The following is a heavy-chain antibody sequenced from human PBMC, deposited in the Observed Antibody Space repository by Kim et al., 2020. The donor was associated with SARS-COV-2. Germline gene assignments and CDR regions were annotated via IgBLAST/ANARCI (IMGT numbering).Heavy chain of an antibody. D-gene: IGHD2-8*01. Sequence: GGSLRLSCAASGFTFSSYEMNWVRQAPGKGLEWVSYISSSGSTIYYADSVKGRFTISRDNAKNSLYLQMNSLRAEDTAVYYCARDMRYRTNGVCYEDYYYYGMDVWGQGTTVTVSS. CDR1: GFTFSSYE. V-gene: IGHV3-48*03. CDR2: ISSSGSTI. CDR3: ARDMRYRTNGVCYEDYYYYGMDV. J-gene: IGHJ6*02.